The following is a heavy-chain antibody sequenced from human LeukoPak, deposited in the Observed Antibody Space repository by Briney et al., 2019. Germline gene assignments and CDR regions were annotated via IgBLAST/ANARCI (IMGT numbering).Heavy chain of an antibody. CDR3: ARIPRGSGWSFLDF. CDR2: IQSDGSVQ. J-gene: IGHJ4*02. D-gene: IGHD6-19*01. Sequence: GGSLRLSCAASGFSLSSYWMSWVRQAPGKGLEWVANIQSDGSVQQYVDSVKGRLTISRDNAKNSLYLQMNSLRAEDTAVYYCARIPRGSGWSFLDFWGQGTLVTVTS. V-gene: IGHV3-7*01. CDR1: GFSLSSYW.